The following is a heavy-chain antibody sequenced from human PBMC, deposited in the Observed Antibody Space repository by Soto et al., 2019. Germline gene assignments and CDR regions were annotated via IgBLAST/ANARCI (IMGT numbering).Heavy chain of an antibody. V-gene: IGHV4-39*01. CDR1: GGSISSSSYF. J-gene: IGHJ6*02. D-gene: IGHD2-2*01. CDR2: IYYSGST. Sequence: PSETLSLTCSVSGGSISSSSYFWGWIRQPPGKGLEWIGNIYYSGSTYYNPSLKSRVTISVDTSKNQFSLKLSSVTAADTAVYYCARHVPYCSDTSHCAYGMDVWGQGTTVTVSS. CDR3: ARHVPYCSDTSHCAYGMDV.